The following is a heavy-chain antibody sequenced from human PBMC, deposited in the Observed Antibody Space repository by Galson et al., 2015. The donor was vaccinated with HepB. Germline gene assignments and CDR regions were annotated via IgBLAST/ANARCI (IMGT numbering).Heavy chain of an antibody. CDR2: VDPEDGET. Sequence: VKVSCKVSGYTFTDYYMHWVQQAPGKGLEWMGLVDPEDGETIYAEKFQGRVTITADTSTDTAYMELSSLRSEDTAVYYCAAPYCSSTSCSALFDYWGQGTLVTVSS. V-gene: IGHV1-69-2*01. J-gene: IGHJ4*02. D-gene: IGHD2-2*01. CDR3: AAPYCSSTSCSALFDY. CDR1: GYTFTDYY.